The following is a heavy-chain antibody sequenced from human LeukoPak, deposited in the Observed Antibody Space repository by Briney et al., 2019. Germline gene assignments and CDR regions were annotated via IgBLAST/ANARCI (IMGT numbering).Heavy chain of an antibody. CDR2: IYHSGST. J-gene: IGHJ6*02. CDR1: GGSISSGGYS. CDR3: ARGQGFPYYYYYGMDV. D-gene: IGHD3-10*01. V-gene: IGHV4-30-2*01. Sequence: SQTLSLTCAVSGGSISSGGYSWSWIRQPPGKGLEWIGYIYHSGSTYYNPSLKSRVTISVDRSKNQFSLKLSSVTAADTAVYYCARGQGFPYYYYYGMDVWGQGTTVTVSS.